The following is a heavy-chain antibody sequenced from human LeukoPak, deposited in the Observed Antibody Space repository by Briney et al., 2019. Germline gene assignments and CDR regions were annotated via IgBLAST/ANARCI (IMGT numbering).Heavy chain of an antibody. Sequence: PSETLSLTCTDSGGSINSGRDYWGWIRQSPGKDLEWIGSSHHSGSTYYNPSLKSRVTKSLDTSKNQFSLKLTSVTAADTAVYFCARDSNIARFFIWGQGTLVTVSS. J-gene: IGHJ4*02. D-gene: IGHD4-11*01. CDR2: SHHSGST. V-gene: IGHV4-39*07. CDR3: ARDSNIARFFI. CDR1: GGSINSGRDY.